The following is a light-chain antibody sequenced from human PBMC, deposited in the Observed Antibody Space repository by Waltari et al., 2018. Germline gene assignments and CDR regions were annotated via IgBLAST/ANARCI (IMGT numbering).Light chain of an antibody. J-gene: IGLJ1*01. Sequence: QSDITQPASFSGSPGQSITISCTGSSDDVGAYNSASWYQQHPGKAPKLLISDVSERPSGVSNRFSGSKSGNTASLTISGLQSEDEADYYCCSLTTSTSLDYVFGTGTKVTVL. CDR2: DVS. CDR1: SDDVGAYNS. V-gene: IGLV2-14*01. CDR3: CSLTTSTSLDYV.